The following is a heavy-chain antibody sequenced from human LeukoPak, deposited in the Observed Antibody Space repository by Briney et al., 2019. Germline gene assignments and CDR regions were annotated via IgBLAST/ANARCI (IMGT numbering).Heavy chain of an antibody. V-gene: IGHV4-59*11. CDR2: IYYSGST. CDR1: GGSISSHY. Sequence: PSETLSLTCTVSGGSISSHYWSWIRQPPGKGLEWIGYIYYSGSTNYNPSLKSRVTMSVDTSKNQFSLKLSSVTAADTAVYYCARVDMVVAAIDYWGQGALVTVSS. J-gene: IGHJ4*02. CDR3: ARVDMVVAAIDY. D-gene: IGHD2-15*01.